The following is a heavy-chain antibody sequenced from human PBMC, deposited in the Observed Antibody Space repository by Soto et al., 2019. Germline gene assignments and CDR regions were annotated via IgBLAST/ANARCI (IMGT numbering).Heavy chain of an antibody. J-gene: IGHJ6*03. CDR2: MNPNSGNT. CDR1: GGTFSSYT. D-gene: IGHD3-3*01. Sequence: ASVKVSCKASGGTFSSYTISWVRQATGQGLEWMGWMNPNSGNTGYAQKFQGRVTMTRNTSISTAYMELSSLRSEDTAVYYCTRGDLQAMYDFWRLKPLNYYYYYMDVWGKGTTVTVSS. CDR3: TRGDLQAMYDFWRLKPLNYYYYYMDV. V-gene: IGHV1-8*02.